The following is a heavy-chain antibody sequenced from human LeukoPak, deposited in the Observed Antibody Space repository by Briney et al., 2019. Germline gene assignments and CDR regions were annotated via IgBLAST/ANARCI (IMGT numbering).Heavy chain of an antibody. J-gene: IGHJ4*02. Sequence: KPSETLSLTCTVSGYSISSGYYWGWIRQPPGKGLEWIGSIYHSGSTYYNPSLKSRVTISVDTSKNQFSLKLSSVTAADTAVYYYAREGVGGSYYARLYYFDYWGQGTLVTVSS. V-gene: IGHV4-38-2*02. D-gene: IGHD1-26*01. CDR1: GYSISSGYY. CDR2: IYHSGST. CDR3: AREGVGGSYYARLYYFDY.